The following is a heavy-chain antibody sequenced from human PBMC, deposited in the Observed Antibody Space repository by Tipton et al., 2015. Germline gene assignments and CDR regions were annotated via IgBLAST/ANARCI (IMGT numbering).Heavy chain of an antibody. V-gene: IGHV1-18*01. CDR1: GYTFDTYY. CDR3: ARGDSSGPDY. CDR2: ISAFSGNT. Sequence: QLVQSGAEMKKPGASLKISCKASGYTFDTYYINWVRQAPGQGLEWMGWISAFSGNTTYAQKFQGRVTMTTDTSTTTAYMELRSLRFDDTAVYYCARGDSSGPDYWGQGTLVTVSS. J-gene: IGHJ4*02. D-gene: IGHD6-19*01.